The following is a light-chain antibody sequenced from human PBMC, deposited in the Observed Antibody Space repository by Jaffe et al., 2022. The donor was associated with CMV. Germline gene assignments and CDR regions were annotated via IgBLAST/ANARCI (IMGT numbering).Light chain of an antibody. CDR1: ALPKQY. V-gene: IGLV3-25*03. Sequence: SYELTQPPSVSVSPGQTARITCSGDALPKQYVYWYQQKPGQDHQRPGQAPVLVIYKDKERPSGIPERFSGSSSGTTVTLTISGVQAEDEADYYCQSSDSTGPVVFGGGTKLTVL. CDR3: QSSDSTGPVV. J-gene: IGLJ2*01. CDR2: KDK.